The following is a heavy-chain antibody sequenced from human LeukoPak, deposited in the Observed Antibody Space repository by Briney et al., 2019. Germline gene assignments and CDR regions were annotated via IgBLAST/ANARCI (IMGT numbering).Heavy chain of an antibody. V-gene: IGHV3-30-3*01. CDR1: GFTFSSYA. CDR2: ISYDGSNK. Sequence: GGSLRLSSAASGFTFSSYAMHWVRQAPGKGLEWVAVISYDGSNKYADSVKGRFTISRDNSKNTLYLQMNSLRAEDTAVYYCASGGVAAQLFADFDYWGQGTLVTVSS. D-gene: IGHD6-13*01. J-gene: IGHJ4*02. CDR3: ASGGVAAQLFADFDY.